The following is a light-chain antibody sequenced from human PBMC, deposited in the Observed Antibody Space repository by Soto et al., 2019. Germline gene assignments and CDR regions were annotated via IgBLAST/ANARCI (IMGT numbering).Light chain of an antibody. CDR3: QQYVSTPCT. CDR2: GAS. V-gene: IGKV3-20*01. J-gene: IGKJ1*01. Sequence: EIVLTQSPGTLSLSPGEGVTLSCRASQTIINNFLAWYQQKPGQAPRLLIHGASSRATGIPDSFGGSGSGTDFTLTISRLELEDFAVYYCQQYVSTPCTIGHGTKQEV. CDR1: QTIINNF.